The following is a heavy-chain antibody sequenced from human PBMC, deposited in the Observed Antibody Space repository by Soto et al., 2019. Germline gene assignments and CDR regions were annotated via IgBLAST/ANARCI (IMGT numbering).Heavy chain of an antibody. CDR2: ISGSGGST. J-gene: IGHJ6*02. CDR1: GFTFSSYA. Sequence: GGSLRLSCAASGFTFSSYAMSWVRQAPGKGLEWVSAISGSGGSTYYADSVKGRFTISRDNSKNTLYLQMNSLRAEDTAVYYCAKTRCSGGSCYLYYYYGMDVWGQGTTVTVSS. V-gene: IGHV3-23*01. CDR3: AKTRCSGGSCYLYYYYGMDV. D-gene: IGHD2-15*01.